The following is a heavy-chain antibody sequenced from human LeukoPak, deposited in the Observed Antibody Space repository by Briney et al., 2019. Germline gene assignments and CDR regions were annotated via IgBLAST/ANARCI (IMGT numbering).Heavy chain of an antibody. J-gene: IGHJ2*01. Sequence: GGSLRLSCAASGFTFSSYAMSWVRQAPGKGLEWVSTIGGNGGSTYYADSVKGRFTISRDNSKNTLYLQMNSLRAEDTAVYYCARSEAVAWSFDLWGRGTLVTVSS. CDR1: GFTFSSYA. CDR3: ARSEAVAWSFDL. CDR2: IGGNGGST. D-gene: IGHD6-19*01. V-gene: IGHV3-23*01.